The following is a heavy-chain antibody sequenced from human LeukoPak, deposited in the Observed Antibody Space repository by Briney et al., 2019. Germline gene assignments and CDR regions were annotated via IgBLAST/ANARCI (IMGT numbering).Heavy chain of an antibody. D-gene: IGHD3-3*01. CDR3: ARAPDFWSGQGVNWFDH. Sequence: ASVKASCKASGYTFTSYGISWVRQAPGQGGEGRGWISAYNGNTNYAQKLQGRGTMTTATSTSTAYMELRSLRSDDTAVYYCARAPDFWSGQGVNWFDHWGQGTLVTVSS. J-gene: IGHJ5*02. CDR1: GYTFTSYG. V-gene: IGHV1-18*01. CDR2: ISAYNGNT.